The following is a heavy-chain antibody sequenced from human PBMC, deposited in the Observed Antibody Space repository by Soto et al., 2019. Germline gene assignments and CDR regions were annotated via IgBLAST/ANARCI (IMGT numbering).Heavy chain of an antibody. V-gene: IGHV3-74*01. CDR1: GFTFSNYW. D-gene: IGHD6-13*01. J-gene: IGHJ4*02. CDR2: INSDGSST. CDR3: AREQRSGSNRNPHAY. Sequence: PGGSLRLSCAASGFTFSNYWMHWVRPAPGKGLVWVSRINSDGSSTSYAGSVKGRFTMSRDNAKNTLYLQMNSLRVEDTAVYYCAREQRSGSNRNPHAYWTQGTLVTVSS.